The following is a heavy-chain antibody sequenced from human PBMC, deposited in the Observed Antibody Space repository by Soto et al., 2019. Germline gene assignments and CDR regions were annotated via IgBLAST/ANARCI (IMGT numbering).Heavy chain of an antibody. Sequence: PGGSLRLSCAASGFTFSRYSMNWVRQAPGKGLEWVSYITSSSTTIYYADSVKGRFTISRDNALNSLYLHMHSLRDEDTAVYYCARDLFGDYNYWGQGTLVTVSS. V-gene: IGHV3-48*02. D-gene: IGHD4-17*01. CDR2: ITSSSTTI. CDR1: GFTFSRYS. J-gene: IGHJ4*02. CDR3: ARDLFGDYNY.